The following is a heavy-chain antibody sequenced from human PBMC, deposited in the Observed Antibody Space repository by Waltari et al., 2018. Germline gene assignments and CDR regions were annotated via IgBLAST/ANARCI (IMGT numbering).Heavy chain of an antibody. D-gene: IGHD3-3*01. CDR3: ARVITIFGVVAYFDY. Sequence: QLQLQESGPGLVKPSETLSLTCTVSGGSISSSSYYWGWIRPPPGKGLEWIGSIYYSGSTYYNPSLKSRVTISVDTSKNQFSLKLSSVTAADTAVYYCARVITIFGVVAYFDYWGQGTLVTVSS. CDR1: GGSISSSSYY. V-gene: IGHV4-39*01. J-gene: IGHJ4*02. CDR2: IYYSGST.